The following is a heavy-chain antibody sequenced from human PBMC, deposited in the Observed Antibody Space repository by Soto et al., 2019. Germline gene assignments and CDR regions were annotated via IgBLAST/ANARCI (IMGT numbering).Heavy chain of an antibody. Sequence: QVQLVQSGAEVRKPGSSVKVSCKASGGTFSSYVISWVRQAPGQGLEWMGGIIPAFHTPTYAQRFQGRVTITADGSTNTADMELSSLTSEDTALYYCARNLGWELDYLDYWGLGTLVTVSS. D-gene: IGHD1-26*01. J-gene: IGHJ4*02. CDR3: ARNLGWELDYLDY. CDR2: IIPAFHTP. CDR1: GGTFSSYV. V-gene: IGHV1-69*01.